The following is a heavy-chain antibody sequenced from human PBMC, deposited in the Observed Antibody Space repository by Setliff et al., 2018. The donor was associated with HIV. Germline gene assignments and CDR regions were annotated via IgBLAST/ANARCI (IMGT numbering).Heavy chain of an antibody. V-gene: IGHV4-59*11. CDR3: ARGLSSPFAAGL. CDR2: ISYTGGT. CDR1: GGSISSHY. Sequence: TSETLSLTCSVSGGSISSHYWSWIRQPPGKGLEWIGSISYTGGTNHNPSLQSRVTMSIDTSKDQFSLKLSSLTSADTAVYYCARGLSSPFAAGLWGQGTLVTVSS. J-gene: IGHJ4*02. D-gene: IGHD6-13*01.